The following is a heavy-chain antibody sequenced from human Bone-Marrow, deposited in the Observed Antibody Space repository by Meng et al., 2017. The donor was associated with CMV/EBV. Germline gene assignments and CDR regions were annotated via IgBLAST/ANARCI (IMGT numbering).Heavy chain of an antibody. CDR2: ISYDGSNK. CDR3: ARDIGYCSSTSCYTYYYYGMDV. Sequence: GESLKISCAASGFTFSSYAMHWVRQAPGKGLEWVAVISYDGSNKYYADSVKGRFTISRDNSKNTLYLQMNSLRAEDTAVYYCARDIGYCSSTSCYTYYYYGMDVWGQGNMVNVAS. D-gene: IGHD2-2*02. J-gene: IGHJ6*02. CDR1: GFTFSSYA. V-gene: IGHV3-30-3*01.